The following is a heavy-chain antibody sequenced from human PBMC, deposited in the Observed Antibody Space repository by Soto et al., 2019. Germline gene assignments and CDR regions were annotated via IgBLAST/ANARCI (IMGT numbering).Heavy chain of an antibody. Sequence: SVKVSCKASGGTFSSYAISWVRQAPGQGLEWMGGIIPIFGTANYAQKFQGRVTITADESTSTAYMELSSLRSEDTAVYYCARHLGDSSGYIRGAFDIWGQGTMVTVSS. J-gene: IGHJ3*02. V-gene: IGHV1-69*13. CDR2: IIPIFGTA. CDR3: ARHLGDSSGYIRGAFDI. CDR1: GGTFSSYA. D-gene: IGHD3-22*01.